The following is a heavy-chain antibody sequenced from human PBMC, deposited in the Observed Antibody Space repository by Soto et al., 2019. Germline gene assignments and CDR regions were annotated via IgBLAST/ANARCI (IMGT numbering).Heavy chain of an antibody. CDR2: VIRDGSET. Sequence: HPGGSLRLSCAASGFTFSSFWMAWVRQAPGKGLQWVASVIRDGSETLYVDSAKGRFTISRDNAGNSLYLQMNSLRAEDTAVYYFVRDVRMMVGSVIRRYLDYWGQGIQVTVSS. CDR3: VRDVRMMVGSVIRRYLDY. J-gene: IGHJ4*03. CDR1: GFTFSSFW. V-gene: IGHV3-7*05. D-gene: IGHD3-16*02.